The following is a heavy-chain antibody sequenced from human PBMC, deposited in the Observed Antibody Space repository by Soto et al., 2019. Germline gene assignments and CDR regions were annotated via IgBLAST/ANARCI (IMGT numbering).Heavy chain of an antibody. CDR2: ISSSGSTI. Sequence: PGGSLRLSCAASGFTFSDYYMSWIRQAPGKGLEWVSYISSSGSTIYYADSVKGRFTISRDNAKNSLYLQMNSLRAEDTAVYYCASSGHRLVRGVTLVVWGQGTTVTVSS. CDR3: ASSGHRLVRGVTLVV. D-gene: IGHD3-10*01. J-gene: IGHJ6*02. V-gene: IGHV3-11*01. CDR1: GFTFSDYY.